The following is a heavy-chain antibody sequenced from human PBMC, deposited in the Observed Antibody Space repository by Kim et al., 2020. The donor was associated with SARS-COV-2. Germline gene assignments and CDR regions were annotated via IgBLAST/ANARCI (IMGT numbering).Heavy chain of an antibody. V-gene: IGHV4-34*01. D-gene: IGHD3-22*01. CDR3: ARGQVVIAFDI. J-gene: IGHJ3*02. Sequence: DYNPSLQSRITISVDTSKNQFSLKLSSVTAADTAVYYCARGQVVIAFDIWGQGTMVTVSS.